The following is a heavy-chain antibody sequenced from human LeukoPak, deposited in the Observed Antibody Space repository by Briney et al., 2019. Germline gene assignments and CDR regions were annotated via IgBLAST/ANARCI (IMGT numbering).Heavy chain of an antibody. D-gene: IGHD1-1*01. Sequence: ASVKVSCKASGYTFTSYGISWVRQAPGQGLEWMGWISAYNGNTNYAQKFQGRVTMTRDTSISTAYMELSRLRSDDTAVYYCARDYKDAFDIWGQGTMVTVSS. V-gene: IGHV1-18*01. CDR3: ARDYKDAFDI. CDR1: GYTFTSYG. CDR2: ISAYNGNT. J-gene: IGHJ3*02.